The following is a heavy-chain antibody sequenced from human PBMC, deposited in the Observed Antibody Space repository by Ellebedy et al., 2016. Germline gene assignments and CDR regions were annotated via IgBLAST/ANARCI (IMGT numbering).Heavy chain of an antibody. CDR2: IRYGGDDK. D-gene: IGHD3-10*01. V-gene: IGHV3-30*02. CDR1: GFTFRSFG. Sequence: GESLKISCAASGFTFRSFGMHWVRQAPGKGLEWVAIIRYGGDDKYYADSVKGRFTISRDNAKNTLYLQMNSLRAEDTAVYYCARVSTYYYGSRTYGWFDPWGQGTLVTVSS. CDR3: ARVSTYYYGSRTYGWFDP. J-gene: IGHJ5*02.